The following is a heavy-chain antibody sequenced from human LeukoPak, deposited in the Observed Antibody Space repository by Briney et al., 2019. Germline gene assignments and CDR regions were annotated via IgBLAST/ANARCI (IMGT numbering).Heavy chain of an antibody. J-gene: IGHJ4*02. D-gene: IGHD2-2*01. Sequence: ASVKVSCKASGYAFTSYGISWVRQAPGQGLEWMGWISAYNGNTNYAQKLQGRVTMTTDTSTSTAYMELRSLRSDDTAVYYCARSPLDQTHFDYWGQGTLVTVSS. CDR2: ISAYNGNT. V-gene: IGHV1-18*04. CDR1: GYAFTSYG. CDR3: ARSPLDQTHFDY.